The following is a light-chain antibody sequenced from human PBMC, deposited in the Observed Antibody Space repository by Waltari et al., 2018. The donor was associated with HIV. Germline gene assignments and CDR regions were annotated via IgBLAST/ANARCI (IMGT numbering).Light chain of an antibody. J-gene: IGKJ2*01. CDR2: GAS. Sequence: IVLTQSPDTLSLSPGERATLSCRASQSISSTFLAWYQKKPGQAPRLLIYGASSRATGVPDRFTGGGSGTDFTLNVTRLEPEDFVLYYCQQYGNSPYTFGQGTNLE. CDR1: QSISSTF. V-gene: IGKV3-20*01. CDR3: QQYGNSPYT.